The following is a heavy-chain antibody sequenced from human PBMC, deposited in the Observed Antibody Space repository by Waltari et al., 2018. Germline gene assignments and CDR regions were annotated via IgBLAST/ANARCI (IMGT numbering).Heavy chain of an antibody. CDR2: MNPNSGNT. CDR3: ARAAAKGQWLPWRYYYYGMDV. CDR1: GSTFTSYD. Sequence: QVQLVQSGAEVKKPGASVKVSCKASGSTFTSYDINWVRQATGQGLEGMGWMNPNSGNTGYAQKFQGRVTMTRNTSISTAYMELSSLRSEDTAVYYCARAAAKGQWLPWRYYYYGMDVWGQGTTVTVSS. D-gene: IGHD6-19*01. J-gene: IGHJ6*02. V-gene: IGHV1-8*01.